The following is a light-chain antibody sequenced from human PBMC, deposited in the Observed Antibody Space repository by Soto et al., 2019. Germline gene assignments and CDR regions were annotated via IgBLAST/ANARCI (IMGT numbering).Light chain of an antibody. CDR1: HDIRNF. J-gene: IGKJ5*01. Sequence: DLHRIQSPSCLSASVGCIITITCQATHDIRNFLNWYQQKQVEAPKLLIYDASKLETGVPSRLSGSGYGTDFTFTISSRKYYDFETSQCQQYDHLASTFGQGTRLEIK. CDR3: QQYDHLAST. V-gene: IGKV1-33*01. CDR2: DAS.